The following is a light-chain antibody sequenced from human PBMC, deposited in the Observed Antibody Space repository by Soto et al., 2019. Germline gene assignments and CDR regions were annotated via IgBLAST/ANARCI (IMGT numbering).Light chain of an antibody. V-gene: IGKV1-5*03. Sequence: DIQMTQSPSTLSGSVGERVTITCRASQTISSWLAWYQQKPGKAPKLMIYKASTLKSRVPSRFSGSGSGTEITLTISSLQPDDFATYYCQHYNSYSEAFGQGTKVDLK. CDR1: QTISSW. CDR3: QHYNSYSEA. CDR2: KAS. J-gene: IGKJ1*01.